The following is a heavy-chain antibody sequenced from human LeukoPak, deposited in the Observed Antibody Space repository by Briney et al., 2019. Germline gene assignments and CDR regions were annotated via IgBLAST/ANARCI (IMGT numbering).Heavy chain of an antibody. Sequence: SETLSLTCTVSGGSISSHYWSWIRQPPGKGLEWIGYIYYSGSTNYNPSLKSRVTISVDTSKNQFSLKLSSVTAADTAVYYCARLLSGMDVWGKGTTVTDFS. V-gene: IGHV4-59*11. CDR3: ARLLSGMDV. CDR2: IYYSGST. J-gene: IGHJ6*03. CDR1: GGSISSHY. D-gene: IGHD2-8*02.